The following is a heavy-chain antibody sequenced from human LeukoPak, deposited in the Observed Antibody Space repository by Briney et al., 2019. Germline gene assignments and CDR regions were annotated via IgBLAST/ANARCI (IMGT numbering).Heavy chain of an antibody. CDR3: ARDLSGIAGYTYGRGIDY. V-gene: IGHV3-7*01. Sequence: GGSLRLPCAASGFTFSSYAMSWVRQAPGKGLEWVANIKKDGSEKYYVDAVKGRFTISRDNAKTSLYLQMNSLRAEDTAVYYCARDLSGIAGYTYGRGIDYWGQGTLVTVSS. J-gene: IGHJ4*02. D-gene: IGHD5-18*01. CDR1: GFTFSSYA. CDR2: IKKDGSEK.